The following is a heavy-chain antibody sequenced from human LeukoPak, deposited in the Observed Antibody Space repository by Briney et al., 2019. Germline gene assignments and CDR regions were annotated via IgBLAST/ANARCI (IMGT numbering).Heavy chain of an antibody. V-gene: IGHV1-8*01. CDR1: GYTFTSYD. Sequence: ASVKVSCKASGYTFTSYDINWVRPATGQGLEFMGWMSPNTGNTGYAQRFQGRVTMTRSTSITTAYMELTSLTSEDTAVYYCVKIGDSGSFPNWGQGTLVTVSS. J-gene: IGHJ4*02. CDR2: MSPNTGNT. CDR3: VKIGDSGSFPN. D-gene: IGHD1-26*01.